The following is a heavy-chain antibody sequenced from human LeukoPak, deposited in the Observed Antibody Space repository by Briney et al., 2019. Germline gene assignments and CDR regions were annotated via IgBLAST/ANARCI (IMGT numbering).Heavy chain of an antibody. Sequence: GESLKISCKGSGYSFTSYWIGWVRQMPGKGLEWMGIIYPGDSDTRYSPSFQGQVTISADKSISTAYLQWSSLKASDTAMYYCARHPLGKYCTNGVCYNRGVYDAFDIWGQGTMVTVSS. D-gene: IGHD2-8*01. CDR2: IYPGDSDT. V-gene: IGHV5-51*01. CDR1: GYSFTSYW. J-gene: IGHJ3*02. CDR3: ARHPLGKYCTNGVCYNRGVYDAFDI.